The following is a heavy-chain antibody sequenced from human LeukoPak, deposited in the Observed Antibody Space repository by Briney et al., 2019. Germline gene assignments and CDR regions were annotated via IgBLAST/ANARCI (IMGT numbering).Heavy chain of an antibody. Sequence: SEALSLTCGVSGGSISSTNWWSWVRQPPGQGLEWIGEISLTGETNYNPSLNGRVTMSLDESRNQLSLTLNSVTAADTATYYCTRAHKDCVSDTCYAPPGYWSQGTPVTVSS. CDR3: TRAHKDCVSDTCYAPPGY. D-gene: IGHD2-2*01. CDR1: GGSISSTNW. V-gene: IGHV4-4*02. CDR2: ISLTGET. J-gene: IGHJ4*02.